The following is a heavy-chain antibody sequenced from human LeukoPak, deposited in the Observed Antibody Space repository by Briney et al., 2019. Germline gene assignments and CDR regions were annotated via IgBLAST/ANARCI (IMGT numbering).Heavy chain of an antibody. Sequence: PGGSLRLSCAASGFTFSSYGMHWVRQTPGKGLEWVAVISYDGSKKYYADSVKGRFTISRDNSKNTLYLQMNSLRAEDTAVYYCAKDRGSSGYYSYWGQGTLVTVSS. D-gene: IGHD3-22*01. CDR2: ISYDGSKK. V-gene: IGHV3-30*18. CDR1: GFTFSSYG. J-gene: IGHJ4*02. CDR3: AKDRGSSGYYSY.